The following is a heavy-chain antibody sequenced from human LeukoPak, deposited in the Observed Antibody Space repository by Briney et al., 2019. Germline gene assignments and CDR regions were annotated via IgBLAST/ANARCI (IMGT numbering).Heavy chain of an antibody. CDR2: MNPNSGNT. CDR3: ARAQYYDILTGYYFYYYYYMDV. D-gene: IGHD3-9*01. V-gene: IGHV1-8*01. J-gene: IGHJ6*03. Sequence: ASVKVSCKASGYTFTSYDINWVRQATGQGLEWMGWMNPNSGNTGYAQKFQGRVTMTRNTSISTAYMELSSLRSEDTAVYYCARAQYYDILTGYYFYYYYYMDVWGKGTTVTISS. CDR1: GYTFTSYD.